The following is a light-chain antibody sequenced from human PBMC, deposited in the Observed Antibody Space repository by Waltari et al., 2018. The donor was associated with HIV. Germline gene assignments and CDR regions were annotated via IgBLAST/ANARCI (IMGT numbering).Light chain of an antibody. CDR2: DVS. CDR3: CSYAGSYTLRV. V-gene: IGLV2-11*01. Sequence: CTGTSSDVGAYNYVSWYQQHPGKAPKLMIYDVSKRPSGVPDRFSGSKSGNTASLTISGLQAEDEADYYCCSYAGSYTLRVFGGGTKLTVL. J-gene: IGLJ2*01. CDR1: SSDVGAYNY.